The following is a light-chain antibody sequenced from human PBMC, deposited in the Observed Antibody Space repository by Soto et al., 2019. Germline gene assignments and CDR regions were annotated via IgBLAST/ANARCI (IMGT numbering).Light chain of an antibody. CDR1: QSVSSY. CDR3: QQRSNWPLT. CDR2: DAS. V-gene: IGKV3-11*01. J-gene: IGKJ5*01. Sequence: EIVLTQSPATLSLSPGERSTLSFRASQSVSSYLAWYQQKPGQAPRLLIYDASTRATGIPARFSGSGSGTDFTLSISSLEPEDFAVYYCQQRSNWPLTFGGGTRLEIK.